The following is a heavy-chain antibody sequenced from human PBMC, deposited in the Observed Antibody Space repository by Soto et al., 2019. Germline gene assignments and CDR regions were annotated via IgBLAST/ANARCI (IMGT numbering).Heavy chain of an antibody. CDR2: MNPNSGNT. J-gene: IGHJ5*02. Sequence: ASVKVSCKASGYTFTSYDINWVRQATGQGLQWMGWMNPNSGNTGYAQKFQGRVTMTRNTSISTAYMELSSLRSEDTAVYYCASVRAVPGSTRVRTNWFDPWRQGTLVTVSS. CDR1: GYTFTSYD. V-gene: IGHV1-8*01. CDR3: ASVRAVPGSTRVRTNWFDP. D-gene: IGHD3-10*01.